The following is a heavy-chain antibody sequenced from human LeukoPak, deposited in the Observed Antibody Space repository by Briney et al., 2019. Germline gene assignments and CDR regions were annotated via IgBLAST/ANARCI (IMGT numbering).Heavy chain of an antibody. CDR2: TYCRPSRYK. D-gene: IGHD2-21*01. Sequence: SQTLSLTCAISGDSLSSNSASWTWIRQSPSRGLEGLTRTYCRPSRYKDYATSVKTRVSINPDTSKNKFSLQLSSVTRDDTAVYFCARQLVASPPSYYYYMDVWGKGTTVTVSS. J-gene: IGHJ6*03. CDR3: ARQLVASPPSYYYYMDV. CDR1: GDSLSSNSAS. V-gene: IGHV6-1*01.